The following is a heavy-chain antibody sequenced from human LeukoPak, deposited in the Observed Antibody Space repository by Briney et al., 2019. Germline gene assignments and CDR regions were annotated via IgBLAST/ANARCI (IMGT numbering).Heavy chain of an antibody. CDR1: GYTFTSYA. Sequence: ASVKVSCKASGYTFTSYAMHWVRQAPGQRLEWMGWISAGNGNTKYSQKFQGRVTITRDTSASTAYMELSSLRSEDTAVYYCARTVLRYRDWFPTAWFDPWGQGTLVTVSS. D-gene: IGHD3-9*01. CDR3: ARTVLRYRDWFPTAWFDP. J-gene: IGHJ5*02. V-gene: IGHV1-3*01. CDR2: ISAGNGNT.